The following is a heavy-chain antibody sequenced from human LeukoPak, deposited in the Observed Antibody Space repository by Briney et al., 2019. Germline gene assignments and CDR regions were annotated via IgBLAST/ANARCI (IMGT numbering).Heavy chain of an antibody. D-gene: IGHD3-10*01. CDR3: ARLVSFTRITMVRAVTNRQAGYYMDV. CDR2: IYYSRST. V-gene: IGHV4-39*01. Sequence: SETLSLTCTVSGGSISSSSYYWGWIRQPPGKGLEWIGSIYYSRSTYSNTSLKSRVTISVDTSKNQFSLKLSSVTAADTAVYYCARLVSFTRITMVRAVTNRQAGYYMDVWGKGTTVTISS. CDR1: GGSISSSSYY. J-gene: IGHJ6*03.